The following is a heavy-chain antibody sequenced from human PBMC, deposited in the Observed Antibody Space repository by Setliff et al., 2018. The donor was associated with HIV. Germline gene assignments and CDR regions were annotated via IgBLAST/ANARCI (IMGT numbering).Heavy chain of an antibody. CDR3: TGSGSYSFGRGF. V-gene: IGHV3-15*01. Sequence: GGSLRLSCVGSGFTFSSYAMSWVRQAPGKGLECVGRITSKPDGGTAEYAAPVKGRFIISRDDSENTLYLQMNSLKTEDTAVYYCTGSGSYSFGRGFWGQGTLVTAPQ. CDR2: ITSKPDGGTA. CDR1: GFTFSSYA. D-gene: IGHD1-26*01. J-gene: IGHJ4*02.